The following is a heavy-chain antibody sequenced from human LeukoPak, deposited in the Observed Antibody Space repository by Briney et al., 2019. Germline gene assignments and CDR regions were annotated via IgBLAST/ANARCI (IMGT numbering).Heavy chain of an antibody. D-gene: IGHD2-2*01. CDR3: AKIPKGGYFDY. V-gene: IGHV3-23*01. CDR2: ISPNGDST. CDR1: GFTFNNYA. J-gene: IGHJ4*02. Sequence: GGSLRLSCAASGFTFNNYAMNWVRQAPGKGLEWVSHISPNGDSTYYADSVKGRFTISRDSSKNTLSLQMNSLRAEDTAVYYCAKIPKGGYFDYWGQGTLVTVSS.